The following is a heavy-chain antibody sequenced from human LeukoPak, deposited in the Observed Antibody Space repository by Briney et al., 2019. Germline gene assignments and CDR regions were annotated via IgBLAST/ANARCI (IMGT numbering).Heavy chain of an antibody. Sequence: GASVKVSCKASGYTFTSYGNSWVRQAPGQGLEWMGWISAYNGNTNYAQKLQGRVTMTTDTSTSTAYMELRSLRSDDTAVYYCARDPLTDTAMVYNWFDPWGQGTLVTVSS. D-gene: IGHD5-18*01. CDR3: ARDPLTDTAMVYNWFDP. CDR1: GYTFTSYG. J-gene: IGHJ5*02. CDR2: ISAYNGNT. V-gene: IGHV1-18*01.